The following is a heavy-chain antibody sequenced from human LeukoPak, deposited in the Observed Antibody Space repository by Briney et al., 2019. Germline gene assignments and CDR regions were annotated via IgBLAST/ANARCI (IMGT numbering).Heavy chain of an antibody. D-gene: IGHD6-19*01. CDR2: ISSSSSSI. CDR3: ARGSSGWYQALGAFDI. J-gene: IGHJ3*02. V-gene: IGHV3-21*01. Sequence: PGGSLRLSCAASGFTFSSYSVNWVRQAPGKGLEWVSSISSSSSSIYYADSVKGRFTISRDNAKNSLYLQMNSLRAEDTAVYYCARGSSGWYQALGAFDIWGQGTMVTVSS. CDR1: GFTFSSYS.